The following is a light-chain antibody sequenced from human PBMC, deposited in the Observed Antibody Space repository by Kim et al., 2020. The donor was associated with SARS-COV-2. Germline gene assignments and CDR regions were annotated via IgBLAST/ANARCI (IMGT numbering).Light chain of an antibody. J-gene: IGKJ1*01. CDR2: GAS. Sequence: EIVMTQSPATLSVSPGERATLSCRASQSVSSNLAWYQQKPGQAPRLLMYGASTRATGIPARFSGSGSGTEFTLTISSLQSEDFAVYYCLQYNNWPPWTFGQGTKVDIK. CDR3: LQYNNWPPWT. CDR1: QSVSSN. V-gene: IGKV3-15*01.